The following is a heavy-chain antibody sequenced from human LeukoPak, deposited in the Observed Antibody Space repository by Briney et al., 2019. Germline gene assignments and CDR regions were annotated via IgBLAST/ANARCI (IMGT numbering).Heavy chain of an antibody. J-gene: IGHJ4*02. Sequence: ASVKVSCKVSGYTLTELSMHWVRQAPGKGLEWMGGFDPEDGETIYAQKFQGRVTMTEDTSTDTAYMELSSLRSEDTAVYYCATGPITIFGVVTLRFDYWGQGTLVTVSS. CDR3: ATGPITIFGVVTLRFDY. CDR1: GYTLTELS. D-gene: IGHD3-3*01. CDR2: FDPEDGET. V-gene: IGHV1-24*01.